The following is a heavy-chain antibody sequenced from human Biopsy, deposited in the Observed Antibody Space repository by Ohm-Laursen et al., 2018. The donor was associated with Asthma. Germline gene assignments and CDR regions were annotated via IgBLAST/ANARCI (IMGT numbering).Heavy chain of an antibody. CDR3: ASGPELGNHDVLSAYQALWHGADV. CDR1: GLSSSAYY. Sequence: SETLSLTCSMYGLSSSAYYWTWIRQTPGKGLEWIGYIYYTGTTNSNPSLKSRVAISIDTSKRQFSLKMTSVSAADTAIYFCASGPELGNHDVLSAYQALWHGADVWGQGTTVTVSS. D-gene: IGHD7-27*01. CDR2: IYYTGTT. J-gene: IGHJ6*02. V-gene: IGHV4-59*12.